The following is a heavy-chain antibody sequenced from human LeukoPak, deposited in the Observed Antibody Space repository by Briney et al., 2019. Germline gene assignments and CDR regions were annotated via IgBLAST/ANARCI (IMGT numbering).Heavy chain of an antibody. CDR3: ATDLHFGYCTATSCANY. V-gene: IGHV3-15*01. CDR2: IRSTPDGGAT. Sequence: GGSPRLSCAASGFTFINSWMTWVRQAPGKGLEWVGRIRSTPDGGATDYAAPVKGRFTISRDDSKNTLYLQMSSLRTEDTAVYYCATDLHFGYCTATSCANYWGQGTLVTVSS. CDR1: GFTFINSW. D-gene: IGHD2-2*03. J-gene: IGHJ4*02.